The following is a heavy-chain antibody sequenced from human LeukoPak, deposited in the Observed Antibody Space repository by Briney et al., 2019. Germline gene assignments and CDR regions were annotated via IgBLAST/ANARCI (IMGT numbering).Heavy chain of an antibody. CDR2: ISYDGSNK. CDR3: AKEGPAATKDAFDI. Sequence: GGSLRLSCAASGFTFSSYGMHWVRQAPGKGLEWVAVISYDGSNKYYADSVKGRLTISRDNSKNTLYLQMNSLRAEDTAVYYCAKEGPAATKDAFDIWGQGTMVTVSS. V-gene: IGHV3-30*18. J-gene: IGHJ3*02. CDR1: GFTFSSYG.